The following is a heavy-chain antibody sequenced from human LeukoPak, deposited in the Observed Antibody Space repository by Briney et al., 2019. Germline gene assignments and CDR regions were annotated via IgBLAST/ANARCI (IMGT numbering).Heavy chain of an antibody. V-gene: IGHV1-2*02. CDR2: INPNSGGT. CDR1: GYTFTGYY. CDR3: ARVGYSSGWYGYFQH. J-gene: IGHJ1*01. Sequence: ASVRVSCKASGYTFTGYYIHWVRQAPGQGLEWMGWINPNSGGTNYAQKFQGRVTMTRDTSISTAYMELSRLRSDDTAVYYCARVGYSSGWYGYFQHWGQGTLVTVSS. D-gene: IGHD6-19*01.